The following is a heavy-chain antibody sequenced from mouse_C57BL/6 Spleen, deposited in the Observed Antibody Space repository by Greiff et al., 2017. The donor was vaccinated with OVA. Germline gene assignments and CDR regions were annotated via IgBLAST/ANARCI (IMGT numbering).Heavy chain of an antibody. Sequence: VQLQQSGAELVRPGASVKLSCTASGFNIKDYYMPWVKQRPEQGLEWIGRINPEDGDTEYAAKFQGKATMTADTSSHTAYLQLRSRKSEDTAVYYCTTGHDGSSPDYWGQGTTLTVSS. D-gene: IGHD1-1*01. CDR2: INPEDGDT. CDR1: GFNIKDYY. J-gene: IGHJ2*01. V-gene: IGHV14-1*01. CDR3: TTGHDGSSPDY.